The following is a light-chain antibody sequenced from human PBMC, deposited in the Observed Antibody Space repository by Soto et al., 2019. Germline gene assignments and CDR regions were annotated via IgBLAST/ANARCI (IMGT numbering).Light chain of an antibody. V-gene: IGKV1-5*03. CDR1: QSISIW. CDR2: GTS. Sequence: DIHMTQSPSTLSASVGDRVTITCRASQSISIWLAWYQQKPGRAPNLLIYGTSSLESGVPSRFSGSGSGTECTLTISCLQPDDFATYYCQHYNDDSCTFGQGTKVEIK. CDR3: QHYNDDSCT. J-gene: IGKJ1*01.